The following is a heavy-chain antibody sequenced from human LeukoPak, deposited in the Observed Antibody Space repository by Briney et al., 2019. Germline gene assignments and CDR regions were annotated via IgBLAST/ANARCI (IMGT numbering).Heavy chain of an antibody. CDR1: RFTFSNYG. V-gene: IGHV3-48*03. D-gene: IGHD6-19*01. CDR3: TRAGWYHPFDY. Sequence: PGGSLRLSCAASRFTFSNYGMNWVRQAPGQGLEWVSYISSGGSTIYYADSVKGRFTISRDNAKNSLYLQMNSLRAEDTAVYYCTRAGWYHPFDYWGQGTLVTVSS. CDR2: ISSGGSTI. J-gene: IGHJ4*02.